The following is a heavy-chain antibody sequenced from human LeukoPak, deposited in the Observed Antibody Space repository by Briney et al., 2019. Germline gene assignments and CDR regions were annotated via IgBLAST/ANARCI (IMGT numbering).Heavy chain of an antibody. CDR1: GGTFSSYA. V-gene: IGHV1-69*13. CDR2: IIPIFGTA. CDR3: ARDHHYYDSSGYYD. D-gene: IGHD3-22*01. Sequence: ASVKVSCKASGGTFSSYAISWVRQAPGQGLEWMGGIIPIFGTANYAQKFQGRVTITADESTSTAYMKLSSLRSEDTAVYYCARDHHYYDSSGYYDWGQGTPVTVSS. J-gene: IGHJ4*02.